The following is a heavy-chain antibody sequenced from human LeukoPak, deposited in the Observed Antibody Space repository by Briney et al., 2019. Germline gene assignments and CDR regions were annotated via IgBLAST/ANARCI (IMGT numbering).Heavy chain of an antibody. CDR1: GASISSDY. D-gene: IGHD6-13*01. V-gene: IGHV4-4*07. J-gene: IGHJ6*03. CDR2: MYTGGSA. Sequence: PSETLSLTCTVSGASISSDYWNWIRQPAGKGLEWIGRMYTGGSANYNPSLKSRVTMSVDTSKNQFSLKLSSVTAADTAVYYCAREPYSSSWYGYYMDVWGKGTTVTVSS. CDR3: AREPYSSSWYGYYMDV.